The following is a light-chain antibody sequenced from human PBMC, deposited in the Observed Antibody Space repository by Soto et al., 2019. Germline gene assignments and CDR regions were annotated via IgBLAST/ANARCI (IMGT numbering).Light chain of an antibody. J-gene: IGLJ1*01. CDR2: EVS. Sequence: QSALTQPASVSGSPGQSITIYCTGTSSDVGGYNYVSWYQQHPGKAPKRMIYEVSNRPSGVSNRFSGSKSGNTASLTISGLQAEDEADYYCSSYTSSSTLVFGTGTKLTVL. CDR3: SSYTSSSTLV. CDR1: SSDVGGYNY. V-gene: IGLV2-14*01.